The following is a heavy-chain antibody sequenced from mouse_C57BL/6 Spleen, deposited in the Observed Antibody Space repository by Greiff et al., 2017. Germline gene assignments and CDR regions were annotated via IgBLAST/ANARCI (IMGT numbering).Heavy chain of an antibody. D-gene: IGHD2-4*01. CDR2: IWSGGST. V-gene: IGHV2-2*01. Sequence: VKVVESGPGLVQPSQSLSITCTVSGFSLTSYGVHWVRQSPGKGLEWLGVIWSGGSTDYNAAFISRLSISKDNSKSEVFFKMNSLQADDTAIYYCAAGGLRRQGDAMDYWGQGTSVTVSS. CDR1: GFSLTSYG. CDR3: AAGGLRRQGDAMDY. J-gene: IGHJ4*01.